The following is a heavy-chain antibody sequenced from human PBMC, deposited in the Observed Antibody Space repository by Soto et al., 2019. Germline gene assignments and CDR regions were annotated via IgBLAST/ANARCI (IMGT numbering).Heavy chain of an antibody. CDR3: IRGRTMVDP. D-gene: IGHD3-10*01. CDR2: IKSRAYGGTT. Sequence: GGSLRLSCTASGFTFGDFAISWFRQAPGKGLEWVGYIKSRAYGGTTDYAASVKGRFTISRDDSKSIAYLQMNSLKTEDTAVYYCIRGRTMVDPWGQGTLVTVSS. V-gene: IGHV3-49*03. J-gene: IGHJ5*02. CDR1: GFTFGDFA.